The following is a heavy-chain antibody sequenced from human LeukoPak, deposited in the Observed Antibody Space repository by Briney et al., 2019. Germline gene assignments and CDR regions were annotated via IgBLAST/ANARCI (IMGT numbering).Heavy chain of an antibody. CDR3: ARAFLRSSGLSERGDI. CDR2: IYRSGST. J-gene: IGHJ3*02. CDR1: GGSISSSNW. D-gene: IGHD6-19*01. V-gene: IGHV4-4*02. Sequence: KSWETLTLTCAVSGGSISSSNWWSWVRQPPGEGLECIGEIYRSGSTNYNPSLKSRVTISVDKSKNQFSLKLSSVTAADTAVYYCARAFLRSSGLSERGDIWGQGTMVTVSS.